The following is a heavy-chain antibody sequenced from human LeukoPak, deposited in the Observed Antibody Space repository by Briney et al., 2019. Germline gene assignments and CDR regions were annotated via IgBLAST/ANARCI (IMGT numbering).Heavy chain of an antibody. J-gene: IGHJ6*02. Sequence: GGSLRLSCAASGFTFSNHGMHWVRQAPGKGLEWVALIQSDGSKTYSADSVKGRFTISRDNPRNTLYLQMNRLRPEDTAVYYCAKRYCKSATCRSDMDAWGQGTTVTVSS. CDR1: GFTFSNHG. D-gene: IGHD2-15*01. CDR2: IQSDGSKT. CDR3: AKRYCKSATCRSDMDA. V-gene: IGHV3-30*02.